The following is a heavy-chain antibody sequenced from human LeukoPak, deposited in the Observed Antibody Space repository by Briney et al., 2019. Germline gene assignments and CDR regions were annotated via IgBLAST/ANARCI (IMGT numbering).Heavy chain of an antibody. CDR2: ISSSSSYI. D-gene: IGHD1-26*01. V-gene: IGHV3-21*01. CDR1: GFTFSGYS. CDR3: ARESGGKSSYFDY. J-gene: IGHJ4*02. Sequence: GGSLRLSCAASGFTFSGYSMTWVRPAPGEGRGWVSSISSSSSYIYYADSVKGRFTISRDNAKNSLYLQMNSLRAEDTAVYYCARESGGKSSYFDYWGQGTLVTVSS.